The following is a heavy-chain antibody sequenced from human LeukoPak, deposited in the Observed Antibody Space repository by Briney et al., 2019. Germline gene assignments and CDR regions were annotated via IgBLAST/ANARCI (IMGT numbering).Heavy chain of an antibody. V-gene: IGHV4-61*02. CDR2: IYTSGST. J-gene: IGHJ5*02. CDR3: ARRLQLVASGWFDP. Sequence: SETLSLTCTVSGGSISSGSYYWSWIRQPAGKGLEWIGRIYTSGSTNYNPSLKSRVTISVDTSKNQFSLKLSSVTAADTAVYYCARRLQLVASGWFDPWGQGTLVTVSS. CDR1: GGSISSGSYY. D-gene: IGHD6-13*01.